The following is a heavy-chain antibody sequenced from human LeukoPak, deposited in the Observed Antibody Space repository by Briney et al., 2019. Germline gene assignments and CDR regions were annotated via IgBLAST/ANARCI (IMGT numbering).Heavy chain of an antibody. D-gene: IGHD6-13*01. J-gene: IGHJ5*02. V-gene: IGHV4-34*01. Sequence: SETLSLTCAVYGGSFSGYYWSWIRQPPGKGLEWIGEINHSGSTNYNPSLKSRVTISVDTSKNQFSLKLSSVTAADTAVYYCASASAGIAAAFDHWGQGTLVTVSS. CDR2: INHSGST. CDR1: GGSFSGYY. CDR3: ASASAGIAAAFDH.